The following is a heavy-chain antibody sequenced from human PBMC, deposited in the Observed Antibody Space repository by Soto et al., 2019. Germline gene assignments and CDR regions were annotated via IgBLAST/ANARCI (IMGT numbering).Heavy chain of an antibody. Sequence: PGGSLRLSCAASGFTFGGYWMHWVRQAPGKGLVWVSRIKYDGSSTSYADSVKGRATISRDNAENTVNLQMNSLTAEDTAVYYCARGIKNYYGSDVWGQGTTVTVS. CDR2: IKYDGSST. V-gene: IGHV3-74*01. D-gene: IGHD2-15*01. J-gene: IGHJ6*02. CDR3: ARGIKNYYGSDV. CDR1: GFTFGGYW.